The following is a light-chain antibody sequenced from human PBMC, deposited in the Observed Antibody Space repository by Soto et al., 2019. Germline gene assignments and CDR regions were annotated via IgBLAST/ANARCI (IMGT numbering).Light chain of an antibody. CDR3: QQRSNWPIT. CDR1: QSVSSN. J-gene: IGKJ5*01. V-gene: IGKV3-11*01. CDR2: GAS. Sequence: EIVLTQSPGPLSLSPGERATLSCMASQSVSSNLAWYQQKPGQAPRLLIYGASTRATGIPARFSGSGSGTDCTLTISSLEPEDFAVYYCQQRSNWPITFGQGTRLEIK.